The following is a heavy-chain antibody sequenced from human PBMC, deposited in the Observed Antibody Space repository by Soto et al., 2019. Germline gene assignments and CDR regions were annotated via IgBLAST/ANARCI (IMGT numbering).Heavy chain of an antibody. D-gene: IGHD3-22*01. CDR2: ISSSSSYI. CDR1: GFTFSSYS. J-gene: IGHJ4*02. CDR3: GTDYYDSSGYYYGVLGY. V-gene: IGHV3-21*01. Sequence: GSLRLSCAASGFTFSSYSMNWVRQAPGKGLEWVSSISSSSSYIYYADSVKGRFTISRDNAKNSLYLQMNSLRAEDTAVYYCGTDYYDSSGYYYGVLGYWGQGTLVTVSS.